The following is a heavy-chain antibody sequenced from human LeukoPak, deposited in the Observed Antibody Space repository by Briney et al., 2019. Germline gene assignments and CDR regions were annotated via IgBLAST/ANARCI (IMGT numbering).Heavy chain of an antibody. Sequence: PGRSLRLSCAASGFTFSSYGMHWVRQAPGKGLEWVAVISYDGSNKYYADSVNGRFTISRDNSKNRLSLQMNSLRAEDTAVYYCAKSPSGRSRISRFDYWGQGILVTVSS. CDR1: GFTFSSYG. CDR3: AKSPSGRSRISRFDY. V-gene: IGHV3-30*18. J-gene: IGHJ4*02. D-gene: IGHD1-26*01. CDR2: ISYDGSNK.